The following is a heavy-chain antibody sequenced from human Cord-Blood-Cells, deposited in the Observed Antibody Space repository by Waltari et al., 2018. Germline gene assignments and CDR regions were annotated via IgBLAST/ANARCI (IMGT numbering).Heavy chain of an antibody. CDR1: GGSLSSYY. J-gene: IGHJ4*02. CDR2: IYYSGST. D-gene: IGHD2-21*02. Sequence: QVQLQESGPGLVKPSETLSLTCTVSGGSLSSYYWSWIRQPPGKGLEWIGYIYYSGSTNYNPSLKSRVTISVDTSKNQFSLKLSSVTAADTAVYYCARAEPTAILDYWGQGTLVTVSS. CDR3: ARAEPTAILDY. V-gene: IGHV4-59*01.